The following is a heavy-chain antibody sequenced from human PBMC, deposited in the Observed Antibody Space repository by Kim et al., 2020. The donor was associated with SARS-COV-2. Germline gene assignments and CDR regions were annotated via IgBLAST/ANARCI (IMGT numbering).Heavy chain of an antibody. D-gene: IGHD3-9*01. CDR3: AREFVRYFDSYYYYYGMDV. V-gene: IGHV4-4*02. CDR2: IYHSGST. Sequence: SETLSLTCAVSGGSISSSNWCSWVRQPPGKGLEWIGEIYHSGSTNYNPSLKSRVTISVDKSKNQFSLKLSSVTAADTAVYYCAREFVRYFDSYYYYYGMDVWGQGTTVTVSS. J-gene: IGHJ6*02. CDR1: GGSISSSNW.